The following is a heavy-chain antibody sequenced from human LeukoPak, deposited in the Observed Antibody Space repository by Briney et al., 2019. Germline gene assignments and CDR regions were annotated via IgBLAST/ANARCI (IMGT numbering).Heavy chain of an antibody. CDR1: GGSFSGYY. D-gene: IGHD4-23*01. CDR3: ARLTTVVTPNAFDI. CDR2: INHSGST. J-gene: IGHJ3*02. Sequence: PSETLSLTCAVYGGSFSGYYWSWIRQPPGKGLEWIGEINHSGSTNYNPSLKSRVTISVDTSKNQFSLKLTSVTAADTAVYYCARLTTVVTPNAFDIWGQGTMVTVSS. V-gene: IGHV4-34*01.